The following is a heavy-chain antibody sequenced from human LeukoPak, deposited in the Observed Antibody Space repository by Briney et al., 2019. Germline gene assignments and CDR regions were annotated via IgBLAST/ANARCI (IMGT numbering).Heavy chain of an antibody. Sequence: ASVKVSCKASGYTFTSYGISWVRQAPGQGLEWMGWISAYNGNTNYAQKLQGRVTMTTDTSTTTAYMELRSLISADTAVYYCARTGWLQSDPFDSWGQGTLVTVSS. CDR1: GYTFTSYG. D-gene: IGHD5-24*01. V-gene: IGHV1-18*01. CDR2: ISAYNGNT. J-gene: IGHJ4*02. CDR3: ARTGWLQSDPFDS.